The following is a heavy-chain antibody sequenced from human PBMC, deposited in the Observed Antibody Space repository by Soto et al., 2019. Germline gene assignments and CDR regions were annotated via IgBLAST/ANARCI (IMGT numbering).Heavy chain of an antibody. CDR2: VGYSGST. V-gene: IGHV4-39*01. D-gene: IGHD5-12*01. CDR3: ARQGINRGYGPGAFDI. Sequence: SETRCLTCTVSGGFISRSNYYGGWIRQPPGEGLEWIGSVGYSGSTYYNPSLKSRVTISVDTSNNQFSLKVNSVSAADTAVYCCARQGINRGYGPGAFDIWGQGTTVT. CDR1: GGFISRSNYY. J-gene: IGHJ3*02.